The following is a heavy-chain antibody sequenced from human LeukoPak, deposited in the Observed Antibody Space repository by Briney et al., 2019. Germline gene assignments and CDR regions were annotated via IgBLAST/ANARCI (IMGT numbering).Heavy chain of an antibody. Sequence: SETLSLTCTVSGGSMSSYYWSWIRQPPGKGLEWIGYIYYSGSTNYNPSLQSRVTISVDTSKNQFSLNLSSVTAADTAVYYCASGWHYGRYHYFDYWGQGTLVTVSS. CDR3: ASGWHYGRYHYFDY. CDR2: IYYSGST. D-gene: IGHD1-26*01. J-gene: IGHJ4*02. V-gene: IGHV4-59*08. CDR1: GGSMSSYY.